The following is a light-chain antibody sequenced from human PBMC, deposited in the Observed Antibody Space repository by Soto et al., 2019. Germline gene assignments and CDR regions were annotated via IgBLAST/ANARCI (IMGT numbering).Light chain of an antibody. Sequence: QSGLTQPPSASATPGQIITISCAGSRSNIGNNIVTWYQQLPGAAPKVVIYRTEQRPSGVPDRFSGSKSGTSASLAISGLQPEDEADYYCGAWDDTKTGRWVFGGGTKVTVL. CDR3: GAWDDTKTGRWV. CDR1: RSNIGNNI. V-gene: IGLV1-44*01. CDR2: RTE. J-gene: IGLJ3*02.